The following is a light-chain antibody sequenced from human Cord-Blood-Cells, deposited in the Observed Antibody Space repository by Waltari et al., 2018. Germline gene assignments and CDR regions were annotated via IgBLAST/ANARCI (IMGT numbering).Light chain of an antibody. Sequence: QSALTQPASVSGSPGQSITISCTGTSSDVGGYHYVSWYQPHPGKGPRLLIYDVSKRPSGVSNRFSGSKSGNTASRTISGLQAEDEADYYCSSYTSSSTFWVFGGGTKLTVL. J-gene: IGLJ3*02. V-gene: IGLV2-14*01. CDR3: SSYTSSSTFWV. CDR1: SSDVGGYHY. CDR2: DVS.